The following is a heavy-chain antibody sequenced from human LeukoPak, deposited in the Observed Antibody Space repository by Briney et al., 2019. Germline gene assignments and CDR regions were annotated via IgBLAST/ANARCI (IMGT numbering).Heavy chain of an antibody. V-gene: IGHV4-30-4*08. Sequence: SQTLSLTCTVSGGSISSGDYYWSWIRQPPGKGLEWIGYIYYSGSTYYNPSLKSRVTISVDTSKNQFSLRLSSVTAADTAVYYCARTGGDCSSGLCYYAMDVWGQGTTVTVS. J-gene: IGHJ6*02. D-gene: IGHD2-21*02. CDR3: ARTGGDCSSGLCYYAMDV. CDR2: IYYSGST. CDR1: GGSISSGDYY.